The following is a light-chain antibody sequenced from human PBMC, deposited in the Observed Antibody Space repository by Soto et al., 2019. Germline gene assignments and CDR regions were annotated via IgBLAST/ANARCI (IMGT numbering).Light chain of an antibody. V-gene: IGKV1-5*01. J-gene: IGKJ3*01. Sequence: DLQMTQSPSTLSASVGDRVTITCRASQSISSWLAWYQQKPGKAPKLLIYDASSLESGVPSRFSGSGSGTEFTLTISSLQPDDFATYYCQQYNSYPRFGPGTKVDIK. CDR3: QQYNSYPR. CDR2: DAS. CDR1: QSISSW.